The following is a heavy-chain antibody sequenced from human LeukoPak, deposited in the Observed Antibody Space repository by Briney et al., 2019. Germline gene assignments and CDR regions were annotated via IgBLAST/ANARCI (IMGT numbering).Heavy chain of an antibody. V-gene: IGHV3-7*03. J-gene: IGHJ4*02. CDR3: AGGSGWLIDY. CDR1: GFTFSSFW. D-gene: IGHD6-19*01. Sequence: QTGGSLRLSCAASGFTFSSFWMNWVRRTPGKGLEWVANIEGDGSEKNYMDSVKGRFTISRDNAKKSLHLQMNSLRAEDTGVYYCAGGSGWLIDYWGQGTLVTVSS. CDR2: IEGDGSEK.